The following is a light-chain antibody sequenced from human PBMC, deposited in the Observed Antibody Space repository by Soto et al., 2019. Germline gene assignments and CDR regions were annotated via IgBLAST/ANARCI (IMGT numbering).Light chain of an antibody. V-gene: IGLV2-23*01. CDR2: EGS. CDR1: SSDVGSYNL. J-gene: IGLJ2*01. Sequence: QSALTQPASVSGSPGQSITISCTGTSSDVGSYNLVSWYQQHPGKAPKLMIYEGSKRPSGVSNCFSGSKSGNTASLTIAGVQAEDEADYYCCSYAGSSTVVFGGGTKLTVL. CDR3: CSYAGSSTVV.